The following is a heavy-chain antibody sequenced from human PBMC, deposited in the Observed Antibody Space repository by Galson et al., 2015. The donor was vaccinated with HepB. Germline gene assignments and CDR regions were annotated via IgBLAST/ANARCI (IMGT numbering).Heavy chain of an antibody. V-gene: IGHV3-53*01. D-gene: IGHD5/OR15-5a*01. Sequence: SLRLSCAASGFTVSSNYMSWVRQAPGKGLEWVSVIYSGGSTYYADSVKGRFTISRDSAKNTLYLQMNSLRAEDTAVYYCVVFSGGGYWGQGIPVTVSS. CDR1: GFTVSSNY. J-gene: IGHJ4*02. CDR3: VVFSGGGY. CDR2: IYSGGST.